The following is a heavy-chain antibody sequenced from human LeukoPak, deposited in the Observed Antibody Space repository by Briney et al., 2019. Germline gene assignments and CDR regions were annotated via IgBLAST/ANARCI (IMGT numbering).Heavy chain of an antibody. J-gene: IGHJ3*02. Sequence: GGSLRLSRAASGFTFSDYYMNWIRQALGKGLEWVSYISRGGSTTYYADSVKGRFTISRDNAKNSLYLQMNSLRAEDTAVYYCVRGVSISSSWYNDIWGQGTMVTVSS. CDR1: GFTFSDYY. D-gene: IGHD6-13*01. CDR3: VRGVSISSSWYNDI. CDR2: ISRGGSTT. V-gene: IGHV3-11*01.